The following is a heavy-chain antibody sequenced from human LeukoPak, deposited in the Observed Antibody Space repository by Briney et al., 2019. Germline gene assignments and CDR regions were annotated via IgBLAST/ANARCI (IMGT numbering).Heavy chain of an antibody. CDR2: IRSKAYGGTT. Sequence: PGRSLRLSCTASGFTFGDYAMSWVRQAPGKGLEWVGFIRSKAYGGTTEYAASVKGRFTISRDDSKSIAYLQMNSLKTEDTAVYYCARISGSYPSSKYDYWGQGTLVTVSS. D-gene: IGHD1-26*01. V-gene: IGHV3-49*04. CDR3: ARISGSYPSSKYDY. J-gene: IGHJ4*02. CDR1: GFTFGDYA.